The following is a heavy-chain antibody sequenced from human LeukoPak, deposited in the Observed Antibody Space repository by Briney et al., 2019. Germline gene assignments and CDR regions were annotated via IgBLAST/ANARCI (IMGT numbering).Heavy chain of an antibody. CDR2: ISSNGGST. CDR3: AGDYGGNRAFDI. CDR1: GFTFSSYA. Sequence: GGSLRLSCAASGFTFSSYAMHWVRQAPGKGLEYVSAISSNGGSTYYANSVKGRFTISRDNSKNTLYLQMGSLRAEDMAVYYCAGDYGGNRAFDIWGQGTMVTVSS. D-gene: IGHD4-23*01. V-gene: IGHV3-64*01. J-gene: IGHJ3*02.